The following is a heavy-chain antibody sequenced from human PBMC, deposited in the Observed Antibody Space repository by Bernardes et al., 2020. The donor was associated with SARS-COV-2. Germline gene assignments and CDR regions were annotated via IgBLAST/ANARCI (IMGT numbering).Heavy chain of an antibody. CDR1: GFTFSSSA. J-gene: IGHJ4*02. CDR2: ITGSDDTT. Sequence: VGSLRLSCAASGFTFSSSAMTWVRQAPGQGLEWVSAITGSDDTTYYADSLKGRFTISRDNSKNTLYLHMNSLRAEDTAVYYCAKERRYNSAWYPIQFDYWGQGTLVTVSS. CDR3: AKERRYNSAWYPIQFDY. V-gene: IGHV3-23*01. D-gene: IGHD6-19*01.